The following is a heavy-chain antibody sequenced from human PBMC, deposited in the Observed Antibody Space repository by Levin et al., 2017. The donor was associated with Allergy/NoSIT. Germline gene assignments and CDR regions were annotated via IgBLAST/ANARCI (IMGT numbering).Heavy chain of an antibody. D-gene: IGHD3-10*01. V-gene: IGHV3-7*03. Sequence: ESLKISCAASGFTFSGYWMSWVRQTPGKGLEWVANIKQDGSEKYYVDSVKGRFTISRDNAKNSLYLQMNSLRAEDTAVYYCAREQGVIMYYFYYYMDVWGKGTTVTVSS. CDR2: IKQDGSEK. CDR1: GFTFSGYW. J-gene: IGHJ6*03. CDR3: AREQGVIMYYFYYYMDV.